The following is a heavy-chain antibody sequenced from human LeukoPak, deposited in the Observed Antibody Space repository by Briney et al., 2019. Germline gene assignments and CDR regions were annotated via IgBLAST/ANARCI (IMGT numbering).Heavy chain of an antibody. J-gene: IGHJ4*02. CDR2: IRYDGSNK. V-gene: IGHV3-30*02. CDR1: GFTFSSYG. D-gene: IGHD6-13*01. Sequence: GGSLRLSCAASGFTFSSYGMHWVRQAPGKGLEWVSFIRYDGSNKYYADSVKGRFTISRDNSKNTLYLQMNSLRAEDTAVYYCAKYNGSSWFPVDYWGQGTLVTVSS. CDR3: AKYNGSSWFPVDY.